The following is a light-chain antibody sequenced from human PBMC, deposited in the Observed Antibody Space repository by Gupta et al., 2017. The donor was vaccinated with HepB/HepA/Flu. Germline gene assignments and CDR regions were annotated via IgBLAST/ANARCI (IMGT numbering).Light chain of an antibody. V-gene: IGLV1-40*01. CDR3: QSYDTSLSVTWV. CDR2: GDN. CDR1: SSNIGAGFD. Sequence: QSVLTQPPSVSGAPGQRVTISCIGSSSNIGAGFDVNWYQQLPGIAPKLLIYGDNNRPSGVPDRFSGSRSGTSASLAITGLQAEDEADYYCQSYDTSLSVTWVFGGGTKLTVL. J-gene: IGLJ3*02.